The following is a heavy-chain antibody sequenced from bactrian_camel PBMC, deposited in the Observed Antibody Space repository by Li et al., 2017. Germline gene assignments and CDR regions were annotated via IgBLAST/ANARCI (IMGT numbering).Heavy chain of an antibody. CDR1: GNTYSSSC. J-gene: IGHJ4*01. CDR3: AADAWPEGSWPRCDFKY. D-gene: IGHD6*01. CDR2: IATGSGIT. V-gene: IGHV3S54*01. Sequence: HVQMVESGGGLVQPGGSLRLSCVHSGNTYSSSCMAWFRQAPGKKREGVARIATGSGITYYADSVKGRFTISQDNAKNALYLQMDNLRPEDTAMYYCAADAWPEGSWPRCDFKYWGQGTQVTVS.